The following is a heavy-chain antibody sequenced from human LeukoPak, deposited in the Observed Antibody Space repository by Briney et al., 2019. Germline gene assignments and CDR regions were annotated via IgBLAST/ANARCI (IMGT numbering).Heavy chain of an antibody. Sequence: GGSLRLSCAASGFTFSNDWMCWVRQAPGKGLEWVANINQDESKKYYADSVKGRFTISRDNAKNSLYLQMSSLTAEDTAIYYCSRDHAYRADYWGQGPLVTFPS. J-gene: IGHJ4*02. D-gene: IGHD2-2*01. CDR3: SRDHAYRADY. CDR2: INQDESKK. V-gene: IGHV3-7*01. CDR1: GFTFSNDW.